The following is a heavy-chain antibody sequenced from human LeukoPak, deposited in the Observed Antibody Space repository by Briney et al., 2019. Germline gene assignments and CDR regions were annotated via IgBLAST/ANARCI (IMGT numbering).Heavy chain of an antibody. J-gene: IGHJ4*02. D-gene: IGHD6-13*01. CDR1: GFTFSSYW. CDR3: ASGRQLGY. CDR2: IKEDGSEK. V-gene: IGHV3-7*01. Sequence: GGSLSLSCAASGFTFSSYWLSWVRQAPGKGLEWVANIKEDGSEKYYVDSVKGRFTISRDNARNSLYLQMNSLRAEDTAVYYCASGRQLGYWGQGTLVTVSS.